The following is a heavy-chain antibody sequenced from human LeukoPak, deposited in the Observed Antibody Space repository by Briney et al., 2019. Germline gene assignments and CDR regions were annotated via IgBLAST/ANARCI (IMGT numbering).Heavy chain of an antibody. J-gene: IGHJ4*02. CDR2: IWYDGSNK. Sequence: QSGGSLRLSCAASGFTFSSYGMHWVRQAPGKGLEWVAVIWYDGSNKYYADSVKGRFTISRDNSKNTLYLQMNSLRAEDTAVYYCARSPGVNSGPDSFDYWGQGTLVTVSS. CDR1: GFTFSSYG. V-gene: IGHV3-33*01. D-gene: IGHD1-26*01. CDR3: ARSPGVNSGPDSFDY.